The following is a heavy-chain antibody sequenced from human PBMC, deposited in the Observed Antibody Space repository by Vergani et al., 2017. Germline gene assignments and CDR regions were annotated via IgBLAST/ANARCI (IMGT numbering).Heavy chain of an antibody. CDR3: ARDRIAVAGTNSFDI. CDR1: GFTFSSYS. CDR2: ISSSSSYI. V-gene: IGHV3-21*01. Sequence: EVQLVESGGGLVKPGGSLRLSCAASGFTFSSYSMNWVRQAPGKGLEWVSSISSSSSYIYYADSVKGRFNISRDNAKNSLYLQMNSLRAADTAVYYCARDRIAVAGTNSFDIWGQGTMVTVSS. D-gene: IGHD6-19*01. J-gene: IGHJ3*02.